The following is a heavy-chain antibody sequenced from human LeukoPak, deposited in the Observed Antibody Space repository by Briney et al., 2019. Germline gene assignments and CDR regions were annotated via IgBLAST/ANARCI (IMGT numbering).Heavy chain of an antibody. Sequence: PSETLSLTCTVSGGSISSYYWSWIRQPPGKGLEWIGYIYYSGSAIYNPSLKSRVTISVDTSKSQFSLNLSSVTAADTAVYYCARLGYGSSWYVFDYWGQGTLVTVSS. J-gene: IGHJ4*02. CDR3: ARLGYGSSWYVFDY. CDR2: IYYSGSA. D-gene: IGHD6-13*01. V-gene: IGHV4-59*01. CDR1: GGSISSYY.